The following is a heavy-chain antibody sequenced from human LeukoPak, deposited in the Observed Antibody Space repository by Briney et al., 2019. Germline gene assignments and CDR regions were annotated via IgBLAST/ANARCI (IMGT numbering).Heavy chain of an antibody. CDR1: GGSISSGSYY. Sequence: TLSLTCTVSGGSISSGSYYWSWFRQPAGKGLEWIGRISSSGSTNYNPSLKSRVTISVDTSKNQLFLKLSSVTATDTAVYYCAREAPRPDYWGQGTLVTVSS. J-gene: IGHJ4*02. CDR3: AREAPRPDY. V-gene: IGHV4-61*02. CDR2: ISSSGST.